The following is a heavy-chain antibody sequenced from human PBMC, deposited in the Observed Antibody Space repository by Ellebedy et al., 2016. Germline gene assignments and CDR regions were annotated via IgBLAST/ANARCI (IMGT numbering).Heavy chain of an antibody. V-gene: IGHV4-39*07. D-gene: IGHD6-19*01. CDR2: IFSSGSL. J-gene: IGHJ4*02. CDR3: ARDFGWFRYDH. CDR1: GGSISRDYY. Sequence: SETLSLXXNVSGGSISRDYYRAWIRQSPGKGLEWIASIFSSGSLYQNPSLQSRVTVSVDTSKNQFSLKLSSVTVADTAMYYCARDFGWFRYDHWGQGILVTVSS.